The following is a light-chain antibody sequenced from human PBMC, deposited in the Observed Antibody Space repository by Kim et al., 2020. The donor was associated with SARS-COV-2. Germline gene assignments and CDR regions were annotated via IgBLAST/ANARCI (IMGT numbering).Light chain of an antibody. Sequence: SITISCTGTGSDVGSYNYVSWYQQHPDKAPKVMIYDVNNRPSGVSNRFSGSKSGNTASLTISGLQAEDEADYYCSSFTSSDTYVFGTGTKVTVL. CDR2: DVN. J-gene: IGLJ1*01. V-gene: IGLV2-14*03. CDR1: GSDVGSYNY. CDR3: SSFTSSDTYV.